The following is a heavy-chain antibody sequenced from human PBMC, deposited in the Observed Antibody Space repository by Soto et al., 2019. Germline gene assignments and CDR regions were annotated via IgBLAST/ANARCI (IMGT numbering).Heavy chain of an antibody. D-gene: IGHD4-17*01. CDR2: IWYDGSNK. CDR1: GFTFSSYG. V-gene: IGHV3-33*01. Sequence: GGSLRLSCAASGFTFSSYGMHWVRQAPGKGLEWVAVIWYDGSNKYYADSVKGRFTISRDNSKNTLYLQMNSLRAEDTAVYYCARGDDYGDLGVDYWGQGTLVTVSS. J-gene: IGHJ4*02. CDR3: ARGDDYGDLGVDY.